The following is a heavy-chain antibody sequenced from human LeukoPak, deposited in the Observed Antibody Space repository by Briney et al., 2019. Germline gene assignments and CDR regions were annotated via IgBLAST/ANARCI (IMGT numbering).Heavy chain of an antibody. D-gene: IGHD5-18*01. CDR2: IIPIFGTA. CDR3: AREIRKIKNNDVDTAMVNPYYYYYMDV. J-gene: IGHJ6*03. Sequence: SVKVSCKASGGTFSSYAISWVRQAPGQGLEWMGGIIPIFGTANYAQKFQGRVTITADESTSTAYMELSSLRSEDTAVYYCAREIRKIKNNDVDTAMVNPYYYYYMDVWGKGTTVTISS. V-gene: IGHV1-69*13. CDR1: GGTFSSYA.